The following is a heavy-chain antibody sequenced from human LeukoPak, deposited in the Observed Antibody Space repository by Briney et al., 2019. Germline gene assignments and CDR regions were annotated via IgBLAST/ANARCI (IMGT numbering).Heavy chain of an antibody. J-gene: IGHJ6*03. CDR1: GYTFTGYY. D-gene: IGHD3-10*01. V-gene: IGHV1-2*02. CDR3: ARGHRITMVRGAYYMEV. CDR2: INPNSGGT. Sequence: GASVKVSCKASGYTFTGYYMHWVRQAPGQGLEWMGWINPNSGGTNYAQKFQGRVTMTRDTSISTAYMELSSLRSEDTAVYYCARGHRITMVRGAYYMEVWGKGTTVTISS.